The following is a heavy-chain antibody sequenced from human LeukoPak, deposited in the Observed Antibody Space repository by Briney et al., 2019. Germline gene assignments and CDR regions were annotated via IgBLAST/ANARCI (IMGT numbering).Heavy chain of an antibody. Sequence: SETLSLTCAVYGGSFSGYYWSWIRQPPGKGLEWIGEINHSGSTNYNPSLKSRVTISVDTSKNQFSLKLSSVTAADTAVYYCARGGCSSTSCLPYYYYGMDVWGQGTTVTVSS. CDR2: INHSGST. J-gene: IGHJ6*02. V-gene: IGHV4-34*01. D-gene: IGHD2-2*01. CDR3: ARGGCSSTSCLPYYYYGMDV. CDR1: GGSFSGYY.